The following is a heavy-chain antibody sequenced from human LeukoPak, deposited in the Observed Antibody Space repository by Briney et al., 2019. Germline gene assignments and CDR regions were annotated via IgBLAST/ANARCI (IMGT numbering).Heavy chain of an antibody. CDR1: GFSFSSYA. CDR2: ISSGSSAI. D-gene: IGHD3-9*01. Sequence: GGSLRLSCAASGFSFSSYAMNWVRQAPGKGLEWVSFISSGSSAIYYADSVKGRFTISRDNAKNSLYLQINSLTDEDTAVYYCARLTGYSLDYWGQGTLVTVSS. J-gene: IGHJ4*02. V-gene: IGHV3-48*02. CDR3: ARLTGYSLDY.